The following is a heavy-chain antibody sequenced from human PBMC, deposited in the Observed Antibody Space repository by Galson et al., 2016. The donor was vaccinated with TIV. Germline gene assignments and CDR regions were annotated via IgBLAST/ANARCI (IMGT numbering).Heavy chain of an antibody. D-gene: IGHD3-22*01. J-gene: IGHJ6*02. Sequence: SVKVSCKASGYTFSNYGVSWVRQAPGQELEWMGWISAFDGNTHYTQTLQGRVSMTTDTSTSTAYMELRSLRSDDTAIYYCARDRGSMTMILVIDYYYGMDVWGQGTTVTVS. CDR3: ARDRGSMTMILVIDYYYGMDV. CDR1: GYTFSNYG. CDR2: ISAFDGNT. V-gene: IGHV1-18*04.